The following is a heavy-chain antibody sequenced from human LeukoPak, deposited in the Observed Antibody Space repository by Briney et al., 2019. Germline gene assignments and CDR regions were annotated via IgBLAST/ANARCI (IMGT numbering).Heavy chain of an antibody. CDR2: IKSKTDGGTT. CDR1: GFTFSNAW. V-gene: IGHV3-15*01. J-gene: IGHJ4*02. Sequence: GGSLRVSCAASGFTFSNAWMSWVRQAPGKGLEWVGRIKSKTDGGTTDYAAPVKGRFTISRDDSKNTLYLQMNSLKTEDTAVYYCTTHSSGYQGDFDYWGQGTLVTVSS. CDR3: TTHSSGYQGDFDY. D-gene: IGHD3-22*01.